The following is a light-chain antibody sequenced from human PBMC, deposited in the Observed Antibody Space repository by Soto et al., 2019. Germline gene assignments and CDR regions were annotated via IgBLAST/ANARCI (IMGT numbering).Light chain of an antibody. V-gene: IGKV3-20*01. CDR1: QSVSSSY. J-gene: IGKJ4*01. CDR3: QQYGSSLSST. Sequence: EIVLTQSPGTLSLSPGERATLSCRASQSVSSSYLAWYQQKPGQAPRLLNYGASSRATGIPDRFSGSGSGTDFTLTISRLEPEDFAVYYCQQYGSSLSSTFGGGTKVEIK. CDR2: GAS.